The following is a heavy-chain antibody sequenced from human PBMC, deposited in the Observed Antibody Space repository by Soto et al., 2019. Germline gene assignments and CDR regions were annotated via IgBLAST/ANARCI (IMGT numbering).Heavy chain of an antibody. V-gene: IGHV4-30-2*01. J-gene: IGHJ4*02. Sequence: LQLQESSSGLVKPSQTLSLTCAVSGDSVSSGAYFWSWIRQPPGKGLEWIGNIYHSGSTYYNPSLKSRVTISINRSQNQFSLNLYSVTAADTAVYYCAREGWDSSDTSGYYYWGQGTLVTVSS. CDR3: AREGWDSSDTSGYYY. CDR1: GDSVSSGAYF. CDR2: IYHSGST. D-gene: IGHD3-22*01.